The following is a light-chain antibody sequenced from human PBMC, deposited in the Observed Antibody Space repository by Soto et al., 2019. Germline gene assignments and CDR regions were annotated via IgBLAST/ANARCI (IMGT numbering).Light chain of an antibody. J-gene: IGKJ2*01. CDR2: WAS. CDR3: QQYYSTPHT. Sequence: DIVMTQSPDSLAVSLGERATIHCKSSQSVLYSSNNKNYLAWHQQKPGQPPKLLIYWASTRESGVPDRFSGSGSGTDFTLTISSLQAEDVAVYYCQQYYSTPHTFGQGTKLEIK. CDR1: QSVLYSSNNKNY. V-gene: IGKV4-1*01.